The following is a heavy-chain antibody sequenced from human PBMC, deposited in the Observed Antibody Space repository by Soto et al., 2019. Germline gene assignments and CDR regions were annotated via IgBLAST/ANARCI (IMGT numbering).Heavy chain of an antibody. CDR1: GFSFGNYV. D-gene: IGHD3-3*01. CDR3: TKGGDSWSGYAQH. CDR2: ISESGGSS. J-gene: IGHJ1*01. Sequence: EVQLLQSGGGLVQPGGSLRLSCAASGFSFGNYVMNWVRQAPGKGLEWVSGISESGGSSSSADSVKGRFTVSRDNSKNTLYLQMDSLTGDDTAVYYCTKGGDSWSGYAQHWGQGALVTVDS. V-gene: IGHV3-23*01.